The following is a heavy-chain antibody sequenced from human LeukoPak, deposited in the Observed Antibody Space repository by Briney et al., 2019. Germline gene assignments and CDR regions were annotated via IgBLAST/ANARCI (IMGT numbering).Heavy chain of an antibody. D-gene: IGHD2-21*01. V-gene: IGHV4-34*01. CDR3: ARGVVIAPQTFDY. CDR1: GGSFSGYY. Sequence: ASETLSLTCAVHGGSFSGYYWSWIRQPPGKGLEWVGEINHSGSTNYNPSLKSRVTISVDTSKNQFSLKLSSVTAADTAVYYCARGVVIAPQTFDYWGQGTLVTVSS. CDR2: INHSGST. J-gene: IGHJ4*02.